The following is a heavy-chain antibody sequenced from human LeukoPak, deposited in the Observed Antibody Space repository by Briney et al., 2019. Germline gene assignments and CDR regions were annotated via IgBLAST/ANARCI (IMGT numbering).Heavy chain of an antibody. CDR3: ARDLRGPFDY. CDR2: ISYDGSNK. CDR1: GFTFSSYA. V-gene: IGHV3-30*14. J-gene: IGHJ4*02. Sequence: GGSLRLSCAASGFTFSSYAMHWVRQAPGKGLEWVAVISYDGSNKYYADSVKGRFTISRDNSKNTVYLQVKSLRAEDTAVYYCARDLRGPFDYWGQGTLVTVSS.